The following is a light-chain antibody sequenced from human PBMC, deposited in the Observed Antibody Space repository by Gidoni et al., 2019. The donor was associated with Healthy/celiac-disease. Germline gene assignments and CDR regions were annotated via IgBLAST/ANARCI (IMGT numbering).Light chain of an antibody. V-gene: IGKV3-11*01. J-gene: IGKJ4*01. Sequence: EIVLTQSPATLSLSPGERATLSCRASQSVSSYLAWYQQKPGQAPRLLIHDASNRAAGIPARFSGSGSGTDFTLTSSSLEPEDFAVYYCQQRSNSFTFGGGTKVEIK. CDR2: DAS. CDR1: QSVSSY. CDR3: QQRSNSFT.